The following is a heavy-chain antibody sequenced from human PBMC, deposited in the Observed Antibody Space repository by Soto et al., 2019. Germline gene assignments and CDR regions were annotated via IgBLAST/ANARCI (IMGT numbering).Heavy chain of an antibody. CDR1: GDTFSRYT. V-gene: IGHV1-69*06. CDR3: ATEYYESGGHYLTYFQP. J-gene: IGHJ1*01. Sequence: GASVKVSCKASGDTFSRYTINWVRQAPGHGLEWMGRIIPLSGTTKNAHKFQGRVTITADKSTSAVYMELSSLRSEDTAVYYCATEYYESGGHYLTYFQPWGQGTLVTVSS. CDR2: IIPLSGTT. D-gene: IGHD3-22*01.